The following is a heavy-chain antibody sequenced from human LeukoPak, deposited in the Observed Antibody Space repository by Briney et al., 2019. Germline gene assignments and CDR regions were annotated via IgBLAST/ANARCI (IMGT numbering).Heavy chain of an antibody. Sequence: ASVKVSCKASGYTFTSCYMHWVRQAPGQGLEWMGIVNPSGGSTSYAQKFQGRVTMTRDTSTSTVYMELSSLRSEDTAVYYCAREDGCSSTSCYEAFDIWGQGTMVTVSS. CDR1: GYTFTSCY. D-gene: IGHD2-2*01. V-gene: IGHV1-46*01. CDR2: VNPSGGST. CDR3: AREDGCSSTSCYEAFDI. J-gene: IGHJ3*02.